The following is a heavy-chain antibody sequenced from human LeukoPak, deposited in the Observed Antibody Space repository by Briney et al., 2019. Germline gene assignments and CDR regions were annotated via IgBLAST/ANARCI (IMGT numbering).Heavy chain of an antibody. CDR2: ISGSGGST. CDR3: AKVTRDYYDSSGYYYDPRTYYFDY. Sequence: QPGGSLRLSCAASGFTFSSYWMSWVRQAPGKGLESVSVISGSGGSTYYADSVKGRFTISRANSKNTLYLQMNSLRAEGTAVYYCAKVTRDYYDSSGYYYDPRTYYFDYWGQGTLVTVSS. D-gene: IGHD3-22*01. CDR1: GFTFSSYW. V-gene: IGHV3-23*01. J-gene: IGHJ4*02.